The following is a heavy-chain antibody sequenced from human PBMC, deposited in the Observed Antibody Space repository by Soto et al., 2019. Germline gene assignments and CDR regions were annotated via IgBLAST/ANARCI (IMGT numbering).Heavy chain of an antibody. D-gene: IGHD2-2*01. CDR3: TTSFLLVLPLYGMDV. J-gene: IGHJ6*02. V-gene: IGHV3-15*01. CDR2: IKSKTDGGTT. Sequence: PGGSLRLSCAASGFTFSNAWMSWVRQAPGKGLEWVGRIKSKTDGGTTDYAAPVKGRFTISRDDSKNTLYLQMNSLKTEDTAVYYCTTSFLLVLPLYGMDVWGQGTTVTVSS. CDR1: GFTFSNAW.